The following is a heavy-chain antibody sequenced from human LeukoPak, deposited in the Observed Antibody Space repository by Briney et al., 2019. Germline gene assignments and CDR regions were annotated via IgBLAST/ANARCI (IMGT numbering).Heavy chain of an antibody. J-gene: IGHJ5*02. V-gene: IGHV3-23*01. CDR1: GFTFSSYA. CDR2: ISGSGGST. Sequence: GGSLRLSCAASGFTFSSYAMSWVRQAPGKGLEWASAISGSGGSTYYADSVKGRFTISRDNSKNTLYLQMNSLRAEDTAVYYCAKDRYYYGSGSVNWFDPWGQGTLVTVSS. CDR3: AKDRYYYGSGSVNWFDP. D-gene: IGHD3-10*01.